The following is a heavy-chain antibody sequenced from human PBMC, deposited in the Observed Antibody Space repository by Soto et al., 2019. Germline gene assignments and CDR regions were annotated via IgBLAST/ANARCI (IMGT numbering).Heavy chain of an antibody. CDR1: GFTFSNAW. J-gene: IGHJ4*03. CDR2: IKSKTDGGTT. Sequence: GGSLRLSCAASGFTFSNAWMNWVRQAPGKGLEWVGRIKSKTDGGTTDYAAPVKGRFTISRDDSKNTLYLQMNSLKTEDTAVYYCTTDGRTYYDFWSGYYTGISYWGQGTMVTVSS. D-gene: IGHD3-3*01. CDR3: TTDGRTYYDFWSGYYTGISY. V-gene: IGHV3-15*07.